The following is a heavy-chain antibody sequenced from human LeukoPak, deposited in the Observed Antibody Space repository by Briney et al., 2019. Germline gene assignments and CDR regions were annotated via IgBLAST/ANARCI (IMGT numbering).Heavy chain of an antibody. J-gene: IGHJ2*01. CDR1: GYTFTSYY. Sequence: ASVKVSCKASGYTFTSYYMHWVRQAPGQGLEWMGIINPSGGSTSYAQKFQGRVTMTSDTSTSTVYMELSSLRSEDTAVYYCARNPNYYDSSGYLARWDFDLWGRGTLVTVSS. CDR3: ARNPNYYDSSGYLARWDFDL. V-gene: IGHV1-46*01. CDR2: INPSGGST. D-gene: IGHD3-22*01.